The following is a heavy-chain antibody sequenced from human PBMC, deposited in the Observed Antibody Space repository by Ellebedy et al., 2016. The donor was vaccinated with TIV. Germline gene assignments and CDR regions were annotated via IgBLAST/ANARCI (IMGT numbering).Heavy chain of an antibody. Sequence: PGGSLRLSCAASGFTFDDYAMHWVRQAPGKGLEWVSGISWNSGSIGYADSVKGRFTISRDNAKNSLYLQMNSLRAEDTALYYCAKGGRTYYYDSSGYNWYFDLWGRGTLVTVSS. V-gene: IGHV3-9*01. D-gene: IGHD3-22*01. CDR1: GFTFDDYA. CDR2: ISWNSGSI. CDR3: AKGGRTYYYDSSGYNWYFDL. J-gene: IGHJ2*01.